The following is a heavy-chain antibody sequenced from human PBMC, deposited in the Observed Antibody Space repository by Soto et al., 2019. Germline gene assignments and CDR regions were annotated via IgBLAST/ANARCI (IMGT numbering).Heavy chain of an antibody. Sequence: GGSLRLSCAASGVTFSSYAMHWVRQAPGKGLEWVAVISYDGSNKYYADSVKGRFTISRDNSKNTLYLQMNSLRAEDTAVYYCARDIAASCTQDYYYGIDVCGQGTTVTVSS. CDR1: GVTFSSYA. D-gene: IGHD6-13*01. V-gene: IGHV3-30-3*01. CDR3: ARDIAASCTQDYYYGIDV. J-gene: IGHJ6*02. CDR2: ISYDGSNK.